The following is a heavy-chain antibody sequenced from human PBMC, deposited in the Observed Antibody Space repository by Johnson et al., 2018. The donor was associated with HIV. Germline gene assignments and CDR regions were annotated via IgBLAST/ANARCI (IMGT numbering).Heavy chain of an antibody. CDR3: ARVRRSGWYDNDAFDI. Sequence: QVQLAESGGDLVQPGKSLRLSCVGSGFTFRNCEMHWVRQAPGKGLEYVSGFSDDGETTSYANSVKGRVTLSRDESKNTLYLQMNSLIPDYTAVYYCARVRRSGWYDNDAFDIWGQGTMVTVSS. CDR2: FSDDGETT. CDR1: GFTFRNCE. D-gene: IGHD6-19*01. V-gene: IGHV3-64*04. J-gene: IGHJ3*02.